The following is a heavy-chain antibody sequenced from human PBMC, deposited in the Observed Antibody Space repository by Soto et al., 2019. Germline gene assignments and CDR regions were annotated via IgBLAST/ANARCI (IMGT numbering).Heavy chain of an antibody. CDR2: IYWDEDK. Sequence: QITLKESGPTLVKPTQTLTLTCTFSGFSLRTSGVGVGWIRQPPGKALGGLALIYWDEDKRYSASLKSRLTITKDTSTNEVVLTMTNMDPVDTGTYYCAHKGGRGAGMDVWGQGTTVTVSS. J-gene: IGHJ6*02. CDR3: AHKGGRGAGMDV. D-gene: IGHD2-15*01. CDR1: GFSLRTSGVG. V-gene: IGHV2-5*02.